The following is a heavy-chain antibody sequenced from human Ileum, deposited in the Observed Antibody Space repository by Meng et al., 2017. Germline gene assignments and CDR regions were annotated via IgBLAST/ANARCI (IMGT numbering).Heavy chain of an antibody. D-gene: IGHD1-26*01. CDR2: IHHSGRT. CDR3: VRGPARETHDFDY. Sequence: GQLNQGGAGLLKPSETLSLTCAVFGGSFNDYYWSWVRQSPGKGLEWIGQIHHSGRTNYKSSLERRVTISVDTSKSQFSLKLTSVAAADTAMYYCVRGPARETHDFDYWGQGALVTVSS. CDR1: GGSFNDYY. J-gene: IGHJ4*02. V-gene: IGHV4-34*01.